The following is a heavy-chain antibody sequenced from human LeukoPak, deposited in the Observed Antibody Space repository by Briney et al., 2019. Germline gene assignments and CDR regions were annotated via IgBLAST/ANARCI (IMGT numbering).Heavy chain of an antibody. J-gene: IGHJ4*02. CDR1: GFTFSSYG. V-gene: IGHV3-33*01. D-gene: IGHD3-10*01. CDR3: ARDRLSGSYYSYYFDY. Sequence: GRSLRLSCAASGFTFSSYGMHWVRQAPGKGLEWVAVIWYDGSNKYYADSVKGRFTISRDNYKNTLYLQMNSLRAEDTAVYYCARDRLSGSYYSYYFDYWGQGTLVTVSS. CDR2: IWYDGSNK.